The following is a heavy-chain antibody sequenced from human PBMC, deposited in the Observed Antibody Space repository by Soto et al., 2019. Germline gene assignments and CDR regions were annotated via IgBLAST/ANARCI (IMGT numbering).Heavy chain of an antibody. D-gene: IGHD6-19*01. CDR3: ARGLSYSSGWYIYYGMDV. Sequence: QQFQGRVTITRDTSASTAYMELSSLRSEDTAVYYCARGLSYSSGWYIYYGMDVWGQGTTVTVSS. V-gene: IGHV1-3*01. J-gene: IGHJ6*02.